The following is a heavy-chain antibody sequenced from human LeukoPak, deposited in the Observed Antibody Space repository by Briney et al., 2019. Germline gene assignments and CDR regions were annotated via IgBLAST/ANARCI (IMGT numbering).Heavy chain of an antibody. CDR2: IYSGGST. Sequence: PGGSLRLSCAASGFTVSSNYMSWVRQAPGKGLEWVSVIYSGGSTYYADSVKGRFTISRDNSKNTLYLQMNSLRAEDTTVYYCARLSKLDYGDKVGSYRHFDLWGRGTLVTVSS. D-gene: IGHD4-17*01. CDR3: ARLSKLDYGDKVGSYRHFDL. CDR1: GFTVSSNY. V-gene: IGHV3-53*01. J-gene: IGHJ2*01.